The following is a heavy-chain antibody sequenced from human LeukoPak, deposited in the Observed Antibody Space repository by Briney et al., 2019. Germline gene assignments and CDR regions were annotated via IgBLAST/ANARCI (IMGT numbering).Heavy chain of an antibody. J-gene: IGHJ3*01. D-gene: IGHD7-27*01. Sequence: PGGSLRLSCSASGFTFSSFAMNWVRQAPGKGLEWVSRISGSVTSTYYADSVKGRFTISRDNSKNTLYLQMNSLRAEDTAVYYCAKDRVIDQPPHWGAFDVWGQGTVVTVSS. CDR1: GFTFSSFA. CDR2: ISGSVTST. CDR3: AKDRVIDQPPHWGAFDV. V-gene: IGHV3-23*01.